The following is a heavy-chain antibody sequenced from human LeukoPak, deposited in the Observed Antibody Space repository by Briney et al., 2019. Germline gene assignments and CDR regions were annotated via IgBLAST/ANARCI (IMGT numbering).Heavy chain of an antibody. CDR1: GYTFTGYY. CDR2: INPNSGGT. Sequence: GASVKVSCKASGYTFTGYYIHWVRQAPGQGLEWMGWINPNSGGTNYAQKFQGRVTMTRDTSISTAYMELRSLRSDDTAVYYCARAVEGELLPSFDYWGQGTLVTVSS. CDR3: ARAVEGELLPSFDY. V-gene: IGHV1-2*02. J-gene: IGHJ4*02. D-gene: IGHD3-10*01.